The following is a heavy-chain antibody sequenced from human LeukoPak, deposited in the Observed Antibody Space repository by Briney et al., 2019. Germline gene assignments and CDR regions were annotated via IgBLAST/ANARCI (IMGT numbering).Heavy chain of an antibody. D-gene: IGHD5-24*01. CDR2: IIPILGIA. CDR3: ARDVATMPNAFDI. J-gene: IGHJ3*02. V-gene: IGHV1-69*04. CDR1: GGTFSSYA. Sequence: SVKVSCKASGGTFSSYAISWVRQAPGQGLEWMGRIIPILGIANYAQKFQGRVTITADKSTSTAYMELSSLRSEDTAVYYCARDVATMPNAFDIWGQGTMVTVSS.